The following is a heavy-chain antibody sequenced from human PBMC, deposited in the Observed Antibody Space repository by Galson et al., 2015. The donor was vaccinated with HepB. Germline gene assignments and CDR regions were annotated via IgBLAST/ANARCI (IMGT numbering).Heavy chain of an antibody. CDR3: AREGSYDYIWGSYRFASRTSAYYFDY. CDR2: ISAYNGNT. V-gene: IGHV1-18*01. J-gene: IGHJ4*02. Sequence: SVKVSCKASGYTFTSYGISWVRQAPGQGLEWMGWISAYNGNTNYAQKLQGRVTMTTDTSTSTAYMELRSLRSDDTAVYYCAREGSYDYIWGSYRFASRTSAYYFDYWGQGTLVTVSS. D-gene: IGHD3-16*02. CDR1: GYTFTSYG.